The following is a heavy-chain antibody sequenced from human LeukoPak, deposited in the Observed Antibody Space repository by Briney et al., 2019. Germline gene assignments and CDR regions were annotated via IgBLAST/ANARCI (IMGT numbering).Heavy chain of an antibody. V-gene: IGHV6-1*01. Sequence: SQTLSLTCAISGDSVSSSSAAWDWIRQSPSRGLEWLGRTYYRSKWYNDYAVSVRSRITINPDTSKNQFSLQLNSVTPEDTAVYYCARDPEYNILTGYYDSWGQGTLVTVSS. D-gene: IGHD3-9*01. CDR1: GDSVSSSSAA. CDR3: ARDPEYNILTGYYDS. J-gene: IGHJ4*02. CDR2: TYYRSKWYN.